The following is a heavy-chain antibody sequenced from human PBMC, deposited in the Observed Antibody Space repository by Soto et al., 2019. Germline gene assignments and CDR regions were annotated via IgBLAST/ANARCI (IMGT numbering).Heavy chain of an antibody. D-gene: IGHD1-1*01. CDR2: ISWNSGSI. J-gene: IGHJ3*02. V-gene: IGHV3-9*01. Sequence: GGSLRLSCAASGFTFDDYAMHWVRQAPGKGLEWVSGISWNSGSIGYADSVKGRFTISRDNAKNSLYLQMNSLRAEDTALYYCAKDSGTRYPFASFDIWGQGTMVTVSS. CDR1: GFTFDDYA. CDR3: AKDSGTRYPFASFDI.